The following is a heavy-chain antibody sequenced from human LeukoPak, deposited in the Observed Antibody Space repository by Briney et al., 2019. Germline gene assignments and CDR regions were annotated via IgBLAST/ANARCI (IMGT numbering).Heavy chain of an antibody. CDR3: ARDGLAAATLHWCFDL. Sequence: GGSLRLSCAAAGFTFSSYVMHWVRQAPGKGLEWVAIISYDGSNEYYADSGKGGFTISRDNSKNTLYLQMNSLRAADTAVYYCARDGLAAATLHWCFDLWGRGTLVTVSS. CDR1: GFTFSSYV. J-gene: IGHJ2*01. D-gene: IGHD2-15*01. CDR2: ISYDGSNE. V-gene: IGHV3-30*04.